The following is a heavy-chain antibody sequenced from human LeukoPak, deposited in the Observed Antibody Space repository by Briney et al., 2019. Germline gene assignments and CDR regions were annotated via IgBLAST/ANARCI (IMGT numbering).Heavy chain of an antibody. CDR3: AKHYDSSGDYFDY. D-gene: IGHD3-22*01. V-gene: IGHV3-23*01. J-gene: IGHJ4*02. CDR2: ISGSGGST. CDR1: GFTFSSYA. Sequence: GGSLRLSCAASGFTFSSYAMSWVRQAPGKGLKWVSAISGSGGSTYYADSVKGRFTISRDNSKNTLYLQMNSLRAEDTAVYYCAKHYDSSGDYFDYWGQGTLVTVSS.